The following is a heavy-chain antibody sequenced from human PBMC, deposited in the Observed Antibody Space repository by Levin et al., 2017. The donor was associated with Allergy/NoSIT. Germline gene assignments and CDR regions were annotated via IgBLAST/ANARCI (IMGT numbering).Heavy chain of an antibody. Sequence: ASVKVSCKASGYIFTKYGISWVRQAPGQGLEWMGWISAYNGNTKYAQKLQGRVTMTTDTSTSTAYMELRSLRSDDTAVYYCARQSRVVGATGDDALDIWGQGTMVTVSS. J-gene: IGHJ3*02. CDR2: ISAYNGNT. CDR1: GYIFTKYG. V-gene: IGHV1-18*01. D-gene: IGHD1-26*01. CDR3: ARQSRVVGATGDDALDI.